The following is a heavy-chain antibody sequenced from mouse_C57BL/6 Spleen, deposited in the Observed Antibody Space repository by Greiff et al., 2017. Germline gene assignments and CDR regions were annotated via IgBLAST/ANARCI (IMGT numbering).Heavy chain of an antibody. V-gene: IGHV2-4*01. J-gene: IGHJ4*01. Sequence: VKLQESGPGLVQPSQSLSITCTVSGFSLTSYGVHWVRQPPGKGLEWLGVLWSGGSTDYNAAFISRLSISKDNSKSQVFFKMNSLQADDTAIYYCAKGDYDYDGAMDYWGQGTSVTVSS. CDR3: AKGDYDYDGAMDY. CDR2: LWSGGST. CDR1: GFSLTSYG. D-gene: IGHD2-4*01.